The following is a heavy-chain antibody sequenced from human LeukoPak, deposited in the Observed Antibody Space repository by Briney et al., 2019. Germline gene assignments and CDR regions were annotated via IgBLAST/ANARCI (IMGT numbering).Heavy chain of an antibody. CDR2: INQDRSQK. CDR3: ARAHGDYVGPSSY. J-gene: IGHJ4*02. D-gene: IGHD4-17*01. V-gene: IGHV3-7*01. Sequence: GGSLRLSCAASGFTFRSYWMSWVRQAPGKGLEWVANINQDRSQKYYVDSVRGRFTISRDNAKNSLYLQMNSLRAEDTAVYYCARAHGDYVGPSSYWGQGTLVTVSS. CDR1: GFTFRSYW.